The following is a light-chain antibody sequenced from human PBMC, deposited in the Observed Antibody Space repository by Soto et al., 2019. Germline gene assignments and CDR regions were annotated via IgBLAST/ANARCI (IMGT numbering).Light chain of an antibody. Sequence: DVVMTQSPLSLPVTLGQPASISCRSSRSLLYSDGNTYLNWFHQRPGQPPRRLIYKVSNRDSGVPDRFSGSVSGTDFTLKISRVEAEDVVVSYCMQGVYWPPGRAFGQGTKVEIK. CDR1: RSLLYSDGNTY. J-gene: IGKJ1*01. CDR2: KVS. V-gene: IGKV2-30*01. CDR3: MQGVYWPPGRA.